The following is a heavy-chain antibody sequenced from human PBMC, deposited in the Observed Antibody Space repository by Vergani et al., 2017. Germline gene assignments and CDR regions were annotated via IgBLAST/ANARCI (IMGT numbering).Heavy chain of an antibody. Sequence: QVQLVQSGAEVRTPGASVTVSCKASGYIFIHYDISWVRQASGQGLEWMGWMSPNSGNTGYAQKFQGRITMTRDTSISTAFMELSSLTSDDTAVYYCVGGSSSSFDFWGQGTLVTVSS. D-gene: IGHD6-6*01. CDR2: MSPNSGNT. CDR1: GYIFIHYD. V-gene: IGHV1-8*01. J-gene: IGHJ4*02. CDR3: VGGSSSSFDF.